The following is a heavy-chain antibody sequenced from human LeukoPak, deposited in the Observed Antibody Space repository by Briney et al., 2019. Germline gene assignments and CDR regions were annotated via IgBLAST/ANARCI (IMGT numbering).Heavy chain of an antibody. CDR3: ARTTTVTDYWYYYGMDV. V-gene: IGHV4-59*01. CDR2: IYYSGST. J-gene: IGHJ6*02. Sequence: SETLSLTCTVSGGSISSYSWSWIRQPPGKGLEWIGYIYYSGSTNYNPSLKSRVTISVDTPKNQFSLKLSSVTAADTAVYYCARTTTVTDYWYYYGMDVWGQGTTVTVSS. D-gene: IGHD4-17*01. CDR1: GGSISSYS.